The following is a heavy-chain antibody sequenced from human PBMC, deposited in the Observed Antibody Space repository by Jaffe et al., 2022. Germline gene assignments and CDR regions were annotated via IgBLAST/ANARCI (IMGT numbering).Heavy chain of an antibody. Sequence: EVQLLESGGDLVQPGGSLRLSCAASGFTFSSYAMSWVRQASGKGLEWVSGISGTGGSTYYADSVKGRFTISRDNSKNTLYLQMNSLRVEDTAVYYCANFPQNNWFDPWGQGTLVTVSS. V-gene: IGHV3-23*01. CDR1: GFTFSSYA. J-gene: IGHJ5*02. CDR2: ISGTGGST. CDR3: ANFPQNNWFDP.